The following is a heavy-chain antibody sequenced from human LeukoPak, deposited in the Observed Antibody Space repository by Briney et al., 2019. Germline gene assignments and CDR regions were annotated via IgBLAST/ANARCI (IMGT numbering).Heavy chain of an antibody. CDR1: GFTFSSYS. CDR2: IGSSSSYI. Sequence: GGSLRLSCAASGFTFSSYSMNWVRQAPGKGLEWVSSIGSSSSYIYYADSVKGRFTISRDNAKNSLYLQMNSLRAEDTAVYYCARGLLAYCGGDCLIFDYWGQGTLVTVSS. J-gene: IGHJ4*02. CDR3: ARGLLAYCGGDCLIFDY. V-gene: IGHV3-21*01. D-gene: IGHD2-21*01.